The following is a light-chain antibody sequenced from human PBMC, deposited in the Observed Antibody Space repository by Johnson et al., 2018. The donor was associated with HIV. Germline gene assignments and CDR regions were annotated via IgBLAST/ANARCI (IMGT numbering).Light chain of an antibody. CDR3: GTWDGSGGV. J-gene: IGLJ1*01. CDR2: ENN. V-gene: IGLV1-51*02. Sequence: QSVLTQPPSVSAAPGQKVTISCSGSTSNIGKSYVSWYQQLPGTAPKLLIYENNRRPSGTPDRFSGSKSVTSATLAITGLQTGDEADYYCGTWDGSGGVIGTGTKVTVL. CDR1: TSNIGKSY.